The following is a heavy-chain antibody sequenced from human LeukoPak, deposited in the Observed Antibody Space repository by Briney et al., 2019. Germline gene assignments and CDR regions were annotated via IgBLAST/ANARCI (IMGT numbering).Heavy chain of an antibody. Sequence: GGSLRLSCAASGFTFSDYYMSWIRQAPGKGLEWVSYISGSGNTIFYADSVKGRFTISRDNTKNSVYLHMNRLRADDTAVYYCATDVGQLWSPDNWGQGTLVTVSS. D-gene: IGHD5-18*01. J-gene: IGHJ4*02. CDR1: GFTFSDYY. CDR2: ISGSGNTI. CDR3: ATDVGQLWSPDN. V-gene: IGHV3-11*01.